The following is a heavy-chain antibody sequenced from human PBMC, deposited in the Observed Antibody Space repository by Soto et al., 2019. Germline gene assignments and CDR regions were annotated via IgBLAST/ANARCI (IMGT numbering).Heavy chain of an antibody. J-gene: IGHJ5*02. CDR1: GFTFNSYS. D-gene: IGHD6-13*01. Sequence: GGSLRLSCAASGFTFNSYSMNWVRQAPGKGLEWVSSISSSSSYIYYADSVKGRFTISRDNAKNSLYLQMNSLRAEDTAVYYCASTVLAAADLNWFDPWGQGTLVTVSS. CDR2: ISSSSSYI. CDR3: ASTVLAAADLNWFDP. V-gene: IGHV3-21*01.